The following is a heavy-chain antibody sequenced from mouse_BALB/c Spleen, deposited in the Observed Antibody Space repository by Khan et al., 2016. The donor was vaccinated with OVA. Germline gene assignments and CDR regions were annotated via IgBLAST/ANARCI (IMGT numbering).Heavy chain of an antibody. CDR1: GYLITSGCY. V-gene: IGHV3-6*02. Sequence: EVQLQESGPGLVKPSQSLSLTCSVTGYLITSGCYWNWIRQFPGNKLEWMGHISYDGNHNYNPSLKNRISITRDTSKNQFFLRLNSGTTDDTATYDCARDEGYYYGDYFDYWGQGTTLTVSS. CDR2: ISYDGNH. D-gene: IGHD1-1*01. J-gene: IGHJ2*01. CDR3: ARDEGYYYGDYFDY.